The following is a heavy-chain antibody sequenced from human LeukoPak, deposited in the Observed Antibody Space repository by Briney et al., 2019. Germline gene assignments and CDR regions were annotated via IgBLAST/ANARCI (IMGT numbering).Heavy chain of an antibody. V-gene: IGHV4-59*13. D-gene: IGHD4-11*01. Sequence: SETLSFTCSVSGGSISSYSWTWIRQPPGKGLEWIGFIDYSGSSNYNPSLKSRVTISADPSTNHFSLNLTSVTAADTAVYFCAGYDHTNYLAHWGQGTLVTVSS. CDR2: IDYSGSS. J-gene: IGHJ4*02. CDR1: GGSISSYS. CDR3: AGYDHTNYLAH.